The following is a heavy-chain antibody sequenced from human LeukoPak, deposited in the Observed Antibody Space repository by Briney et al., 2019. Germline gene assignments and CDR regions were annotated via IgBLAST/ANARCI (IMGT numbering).Heavy chain of an antibody. Sequence: SETLSLTCTVSGYSISSGYYWGWIRQPPGKGLEWIGSIYHSGSTYYNPSLKSRVTISVDTSKNQFSLQLRSVTAADTAVYYCAREDPQTTVPEGMDVWGQGTTVTVSS. CDR1: GYSISSGYY. V-gene: IGHV4-38-2*02. D-gene: IGHD4-17*01. CDR3: AREDPQTTVPEGMDV. J-gene: IGHJ6*02. CDR2: IYHSGST.